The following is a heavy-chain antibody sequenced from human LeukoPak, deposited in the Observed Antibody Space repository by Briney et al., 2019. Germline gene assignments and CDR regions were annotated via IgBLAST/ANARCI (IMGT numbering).Heavy chain of an antibody. D-gene: IGHD4-17*01. CDR3: AREVDGDVWFDP. CDR2: MNPNSGNT. V-gene: IGHV1-8*01. CDR1: GYTFTSYD. J-gene: IGHJ5*02. Sequence: ASVKVSCKASGYTFTSYDINRVRQATGQGLEWMGWMNPNSGNTGYAQKFQGRVTMTRNISISTAYMELSSLSSEDTAVYYCAREVDGDVWFDPWGQGTLVTVSS.